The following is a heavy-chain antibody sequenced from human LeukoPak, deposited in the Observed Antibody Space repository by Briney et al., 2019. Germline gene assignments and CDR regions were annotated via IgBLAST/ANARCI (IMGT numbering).Heavy chain of an antibody. V-gene: IGHV3-66*01. CDR3: ARTRLDYGMDV. CDR1: GFIVSGDF. Sequence: GGSLRLSCAASGFIVSGDFMSWVRQAPGKGLEWVSVIYSDGSTYYADSVKGRFTISRDNSKNTLDLQMTGLRAEDTAVYYCARTRLDYGMDVWGQGTTVTVSS. J-gene: IGHJ6*02. D-gene: IGHD5-12*01. CDR2: IYSDGST.